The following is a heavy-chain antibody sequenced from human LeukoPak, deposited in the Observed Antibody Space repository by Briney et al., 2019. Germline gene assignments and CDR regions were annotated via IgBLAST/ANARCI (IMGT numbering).Heavy chain of an antibody. CDR2: INPNSGGT. V-gene: IGHV1-2*02. Sequence: GASVTVSCKASGYTFTGYYMHWVRQVPGQGLEWMGWINPNSGGTNYAQKFQGRVTMTRDTSISTAYMELSRLRSDDTAVYYCASPAASRGIYYYYGMDVWGQGTTVTVSS. D-gene: IGHD6-13*01. J-gene: IGHJ6*02. CDR1: GYTFTGYY. CDR3: ASPAASRGIYYYYGMDV.